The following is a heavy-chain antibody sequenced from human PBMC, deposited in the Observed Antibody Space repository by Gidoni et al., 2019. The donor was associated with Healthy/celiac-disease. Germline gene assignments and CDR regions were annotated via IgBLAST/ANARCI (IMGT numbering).Heavy chain of an antibody. D-gene: IGHD3-16*01. CDR2: IRSKANSYAT. CDR3: TRHVGGDIYYYYYMDV. V-gene: IGHV3-73*01. Sequence: EVQLVESGGGLVQPGGSLKLSCAASGFTFSRSAMHGVRQASGKGLEWVGRIRSKANSYATAYAASVKGRFTISRDDSKNTAYLQMNSLKNEDTAVYYCTRHVGGDIYYYYYMDVWGKGTTVTVSS. CDR1: GFTFSRSA. J-gene: IGHJ6*03.